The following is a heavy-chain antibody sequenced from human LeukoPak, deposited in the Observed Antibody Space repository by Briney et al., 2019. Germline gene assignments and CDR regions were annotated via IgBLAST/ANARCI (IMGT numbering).Heavy chain of an antibody. D-gene: IGHD3-10*01. CDR1: GFTFSSYS. Sequence: GGSLRLSCAASGFTFSSYSMNWVRQAPGKGLEWVAFIRYDGSNKYYADSVKGRFTISRDNSKNTLYLQMNSLRAEDTAVYYCAKDMATMVRGVIGGIFDYWGQGTLVTVSS. CDR3: AKDMATMVRGVIGGIFDY. V-gene: IGHV3-30*02. CDR2: IRYDGSNK. J-gene: IGHJ4*02.